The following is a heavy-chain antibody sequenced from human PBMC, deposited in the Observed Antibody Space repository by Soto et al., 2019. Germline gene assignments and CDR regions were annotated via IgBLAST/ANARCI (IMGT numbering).Heavy chain of an antibody. V-gene: IGHV4-34*01. CDR2: INHSGST. CDR1: GGSFSGYY. J-gene: IGHJ4*02. CDR3: ARGPLSIAAAGTVYFDY. Sequence: SSETLSLTCAVYGGSFSGYYWSWIRQPPGKGLEWIGEINHSGSTNYNPSLKSRVTISVDTSKNQFSLKLSSVTAADTAVYYCARGPLSIAAAGTVYFDYWGQGTLVTVSS. D-gene: IGHD6-13*01.